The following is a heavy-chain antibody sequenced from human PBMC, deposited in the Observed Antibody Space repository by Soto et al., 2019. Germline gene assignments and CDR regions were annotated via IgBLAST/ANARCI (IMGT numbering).Heavy chain of an antibody. CDR2: IWYDGSNK. D-gene: IGHD3-10*01. CDR3: AREGITMVRGVIVYWFDP. J-gene: IGHJ5*02. CDR1: GFTFSTCA. Sequence: HPVASLRPSYETSGFTFSTCALHGMRLSPGKGLEWVAVIWYDGSNKYYADSVKGRFTISRDNSKNTLYLQMNSLRAEDTAVYYCAREGITMVRGVIVYWFDPWGQGT. V-gene: IGHV3-33*01.